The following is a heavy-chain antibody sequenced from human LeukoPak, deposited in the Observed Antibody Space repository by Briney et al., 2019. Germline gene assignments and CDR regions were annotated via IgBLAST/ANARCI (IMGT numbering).Heavy chain of an antibody. Sequence: PGGSLRLSCAASGFTFSSHAMSWVRQAPGKGLEWVSGIGGSGGSTYYADSVKGRFTISRDNSKNTLYVQMNSLRAEDTAVYYCAKGRAGIDYWGQGTLVIVSS. CDR2: IGGSGGST. J-gene: IGHJ4*02. CDR3: AKGRAGIDY. CDR1: GFTFSSHA. D-gene: IGHD6-19*01. V-gene: IGHV3-23*01.